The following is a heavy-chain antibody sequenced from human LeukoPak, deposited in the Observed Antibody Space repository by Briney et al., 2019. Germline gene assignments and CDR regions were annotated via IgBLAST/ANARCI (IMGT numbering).Heavy chain of an antibody. Sequence: GGSLRLSCAASGFTFSNYTMSWVRQAPGKGLEWVAVISYDGSNKYYADSVKGRFTISRDNSKNTLYLQMNSLRAEDTAVYYCARQPTAAAGYFDYWGQGTLVTVSS. J-gene: IGHJ4*02. D-gene: IGHD6-13*01. CDR3: ARQPTAAAGYFDY. V-gene: IGHV3-30-3*01. CDR1: GFTFSNYT. CDR2: ISYDGSNK.